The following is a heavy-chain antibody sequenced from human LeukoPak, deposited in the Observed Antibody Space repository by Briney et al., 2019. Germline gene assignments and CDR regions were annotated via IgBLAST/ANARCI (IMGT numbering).Heavy chain of an antibody. CDR2: ISYDGSNK. D-gene: IGHD3-3*01. J-gene: IGHJ4*02. Sequence: GGSLRLSCAGSGFTFSSYGMHWVRQAPGKGLEWVAVISYDGSNKYYADSVKGRFTISRDNSKDTLYLQMSSLRAEDTAVYYCXXXXSGXYACDYWGQGTLVTVSS. CDR3: XXXXSGXYACDY. V-gene: IGHV3-30*03. CDR1: GFTFSSYG.